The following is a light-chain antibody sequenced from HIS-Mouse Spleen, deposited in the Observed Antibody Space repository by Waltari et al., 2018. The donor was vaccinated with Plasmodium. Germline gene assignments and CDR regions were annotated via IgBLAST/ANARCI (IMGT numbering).Light chain of an antibody. CDR3: CSYAGSRV. CDR1: NSAVGSYNL. J-gene: IGLJ2*01. CDR2: EGS. V-gene: IGLV2-23*01. Sequence: QSALTQPASVSGSPGQSITISCTGTNSAVGSYNLVSWYQHHPGKDPKLMIYEGSKRPSGVSNRFSGSKSGNTASLTISGLQAEDEADYYCCSYAGSRVFGGGTKLTVL.